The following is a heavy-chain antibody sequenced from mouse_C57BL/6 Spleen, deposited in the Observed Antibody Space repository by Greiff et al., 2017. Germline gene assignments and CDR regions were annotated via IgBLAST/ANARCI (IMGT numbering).Heavy chain of an antibody. CDR2: IYPSDSET. V-gene: IGHV1-61*01. CDR3: ARGGYSNYFDY. J-gene: IGHJ2*01. CDR1: GYTFTSYW. Sequence: QVQLQQSGAELVRPGSSVKLSCKASGYTFTSYWMDWVKQRPGQGLEWIGNIYPSDSETHYNQKFKDKATLTVDKSSSTAYMQLSSLTSEDSAVYYCARGGYSNYFDYWGQGTTLTVSS. D-gene: IGHD2-5*01.